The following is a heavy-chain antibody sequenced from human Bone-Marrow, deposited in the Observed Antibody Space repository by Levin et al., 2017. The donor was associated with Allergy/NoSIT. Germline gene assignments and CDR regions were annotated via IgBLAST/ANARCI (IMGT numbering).Heavy chain of an antibody. CDR3: AREGDSRASYIDFDY. Sequence: SCAASGFSFNDHSMNWVRQAPGKGLEWVGRTRNKANIYTTEYAASVKGRFTISRDDSRSSLFLQMTSLQTEDTAVYYCAREGDSRASYIDFDYWGQGTLLTVSS. CDR1: GFSFNDHS. D-gene: IGHD6-19*01. CDR2: TRNKANIYTT. V-gene: IGHV3-72*01. J-gene: IGHJ4*02.